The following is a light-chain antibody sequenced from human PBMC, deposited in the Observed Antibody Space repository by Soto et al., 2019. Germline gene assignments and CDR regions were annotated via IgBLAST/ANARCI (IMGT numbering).Light chain of an antibody. CDR1: RTISRN. J-gene: IGKJ4*01. CDR2: GAS. V-gene: IGKV3-15*01. Sequence: EMVMTQSPVTLSGSPGERVTLSCRASRTISRNLAWYQQKPGQAPRLLIYGASTRATGIPDRFSGSGSGTEFTLTINSLQSEDFAMSYCQPHNNWPVVTFGGGTRVEIK. CDR3: QPHNNWPVVT.